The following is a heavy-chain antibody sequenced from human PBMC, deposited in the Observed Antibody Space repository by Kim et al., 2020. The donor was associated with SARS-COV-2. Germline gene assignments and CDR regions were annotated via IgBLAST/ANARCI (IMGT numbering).Heavy chain of an antibody. CDR3: ARVFEILPLFEWEPQTRGHWFDP. J-gene: IGHJ5*02. CDR1: GGSISSSNW. D-gene: IGHD1-26*01. CDR2: IYHSGST. V-gene: IGHV4-4*02. Sequence: SETLSLTCAVSGGSISSSNWWSWVRQPPGKGLEWIGEIYHSGSTNYNPSLKSRVTISVDKSKNQFSLKLSSVTAADTAVYYCARVFEILPLFEWEPQTRGHWFDPWGQGTLVTVSS.